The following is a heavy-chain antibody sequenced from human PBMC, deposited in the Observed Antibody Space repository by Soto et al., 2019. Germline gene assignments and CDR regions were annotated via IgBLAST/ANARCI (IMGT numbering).Heavy chain of an antibody. V-gene: IGHV3-23*01. CDR3: AKSGGFSGYDWRGYYYYGMDV. J-gene: IGHJ6*02. CDR2: IRDSGGNT. D-gene: IGHD5-12*01. Sequence: EVQLLESGGGLKQPGESLRLSCAASGFSFSSYAMSWVRQAPGKGLEWVSGIRDSGGNTYYADSVKGRFTISRDNSKKTVYLQMNSLRAEDTAVYYCAKSGGFSGYDWRGYYYYGMDVWGQGTTVTVSS. CDR1: GFSFSSYA.